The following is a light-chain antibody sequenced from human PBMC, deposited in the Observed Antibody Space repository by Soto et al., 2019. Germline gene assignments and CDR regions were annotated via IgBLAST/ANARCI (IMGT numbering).Light chain of an antibody. J-gene: IGLJ1*01. V-gene: IGLV2-14*01. CDR3: SSYITSSTLYV. Sequence: QSALTQPASVSGSPGQSITISCTGTSSDVGAYNYVSWYQQHPGKAPKLMIYDVSNRPSGVSSRFSGSKSGNTASLTISGLQAEDEADYYCSSYITSSTLYVFGTGTKVTVL. CDR2: DVS. CDR1: SSDVGAYNY.